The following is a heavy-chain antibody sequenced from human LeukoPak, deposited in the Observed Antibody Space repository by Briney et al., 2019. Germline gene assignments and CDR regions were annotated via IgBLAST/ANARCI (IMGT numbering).Heavy chain of an antibody. V-gene: IGHV3-30*02. D-gene: IGHD2-2*02. CDR1: GFTFSSYG. J-gene: IGHJ5*02. CDR2: IRYDGSNK. Sequence: PGGSLRLSCAASGFTFSSYGMHWVRQAPGKGLEWVAFIRYDGSNKYYADSVKGRFTISRDNSKNTLYLQMNSLRAEDTAVYYCAKRPRYCSSTSCYTDWFDPWGQGTLVTVSS. CDR3: AKRPRYCSSTSCYTDWFDP.